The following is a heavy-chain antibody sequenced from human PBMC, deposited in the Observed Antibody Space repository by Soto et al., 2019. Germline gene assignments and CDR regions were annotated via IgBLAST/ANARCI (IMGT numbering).Heavy chain of an antibody. Sequence: GGSLRLSCSGSGFTFSDYYMNWIRQTPVRGLEWVSSILSLESHKYYAASVMGRFSISRDNAQKSLFLQMNNLRAEDTGIYFCATGLKDASNWPSFDSWGPGTPVTVSS. CDR2: ILSLESHK. CDR1: GFTFSDYY. J-gene: IGHJ4*02. CDR3: ATGLKDASNWPSFDS. D-gene: IGHD3-16*01. V-gene: IGHV3-11*01.